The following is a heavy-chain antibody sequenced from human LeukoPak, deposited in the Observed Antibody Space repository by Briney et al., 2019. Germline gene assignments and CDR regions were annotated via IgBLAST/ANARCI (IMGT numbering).Heavy chain of an antibody. CDR3: ARVLAAGVYYFDY. V-gene: IGHV3-11*06. J-gene: IGHJ4*02. Sequence: GGPLRLSCAASGFTFSDYYMSWIRQAPGKGLEWVSYISSSSSYTNYADSVKGRFTISRDNAKNSLYLQMNSLRAEDTAVYYCARVLAAGVYYFDYWGQGTLVTVSS. CDR2: ISSSSSYT. CDR1: GFTFSDYY. D-gene: IGHD6-13*01.